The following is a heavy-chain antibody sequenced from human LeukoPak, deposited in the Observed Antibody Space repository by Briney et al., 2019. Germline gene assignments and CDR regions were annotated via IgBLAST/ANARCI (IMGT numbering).Heavy chain of an antibody. D-gene: IGHD1-26*01. CDR1: GFTFSSYD. V-gene: IGHV3-13*01. Sequence: PGGSLRLSCAVSGFTFSSYDMHWVRQATGKGLEWVSAIGVAANTFYSGSVKGRFTISRENAKNSLYLLMSSLRAEDTAVYYCVRQETPHGNFDYWGQGTLVTVSS. CDR3: VRQETPHGNFDY. CDR2: IGVAANT. J-gene: IGHJ4*02.